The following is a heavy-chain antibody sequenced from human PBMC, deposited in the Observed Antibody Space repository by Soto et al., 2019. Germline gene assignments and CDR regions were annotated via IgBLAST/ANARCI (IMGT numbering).Heavy chain of an antibody. D-gene: IGHD4-17*01. CDR2: ISSTTSTI. CDR1: GFTFSTSG. J-gene: IGHJ3*01. CDR3: ASTDYGDYVFF. Sequence: EEQLVESGGGLVQPGGSLRLSCIASGFTFSTSGMNWVRQAPGKGLEWVSYISSTTSTIYYADSVKGRITISRDNAKNSLFLQMNSLRAEDTAVYYCASTDYGDYVFFWGRGTMVTVSS. V-gene: IGHV3-48*01.